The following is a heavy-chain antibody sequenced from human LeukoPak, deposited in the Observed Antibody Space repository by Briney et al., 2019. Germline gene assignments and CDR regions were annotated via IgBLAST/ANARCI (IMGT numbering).Heavy chain of an antibody. V-gene: IGHV3-30-3*01. CDR3: ARDLTYDPQLTQGYDAFDI. J-gene: IGHJ3*02. CDR2: ISYDGSNK. D-gene: IGHD3-22*01. Sequence: PGRSLRLSCAASGFTFSSYAMHWVRQAPGKGLEWVAVISYDGSNKYYADSVKGRFTISRDNSKNTLYLQMNSLRAEDTAVYYCARDLTYDPQLTQGYDAFDIWGQGTMVTVSS. CDR1: GFTFSSYA.